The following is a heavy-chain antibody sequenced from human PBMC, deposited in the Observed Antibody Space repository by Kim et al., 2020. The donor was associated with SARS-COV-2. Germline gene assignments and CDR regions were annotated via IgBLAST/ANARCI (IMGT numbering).Heavy chain of an antibody. CDR3: AKVQSFFMSTFGGESGGMDV. D-gene: IGHD3-16*01. CDR1: GFNFNNFG. J-gene: IGHJ6*02. CDR2: ISYEGSKK. Sequence: GGSLRLSCAASGFNFNNFGMHWVRQAPGKGLERVALISYEGSKKYYSDSLKGRFTISRDSSKNTLYLQMNSLRPEDTAGYFCAKVQSFFMSTFGGESGGMDVWAQGPTVPVSS. V-gene: IGHV3-30*18.